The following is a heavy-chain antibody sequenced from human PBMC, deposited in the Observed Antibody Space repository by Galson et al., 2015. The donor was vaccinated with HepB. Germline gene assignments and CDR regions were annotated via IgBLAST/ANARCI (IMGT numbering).Heavy chain of an antibody. CDR3: ARNLYSGADYSVDY. J-gene: IGHJ4*02. Sequence: SLRLSCAASGFTFSTYSMNWVRQAPGKGLEWVSSISGNSNYIYHADSVKGRFTISRDNAKNSLYLQTDSLRAEDTALYYCARNLYSGADYSVDYWGQGTLVTVSS. CDR1: GFTFSTYS. D-gene: IGHD4-11*01. V-gene: IGHV3-21*01. CDR2: ISGNSNYI.